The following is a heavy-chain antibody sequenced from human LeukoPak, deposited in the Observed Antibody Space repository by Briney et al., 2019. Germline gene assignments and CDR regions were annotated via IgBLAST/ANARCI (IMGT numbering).Heavy chain of an antibody. CDR1: GFTFSSYA. D-gene: IGHD3-9*01. V-gene: IGHV3-23*01. J-gene: IGHJ4*02. CDR3: AKVRFENYDILTGYYTREYYFDY. Sequence: LPGGSLRLSCAASGFTFSSYAMSWVRQAPGKGLDCVSAISGSGGSTYYADSVKGRFTISRDNSKNTLYLQMNSLRAEDTAVYYCAKVRFENYDILTGYYTREYYFDYWGQGTLVTVSS. CDR2: ISGSGGST.